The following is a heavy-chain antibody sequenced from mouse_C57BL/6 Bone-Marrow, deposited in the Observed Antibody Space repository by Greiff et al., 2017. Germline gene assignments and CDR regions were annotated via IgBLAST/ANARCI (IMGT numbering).Heavy chain of an antibody. CDR1: GFNIKDDY. Sequence: DVQLQESGAELVRPGASVKLSCTASGFNIKDDYMHWVKQRPEQGLEWIGWIDPENGDTEYASKFQGKATITADTSSNTAYLQLSSLTSEDTAVSYCTTHSCPFAYWGQGTLVTVSA. J-gene: IGHJ3*01. V-gene: IGHV14-4*01. CDR3: TTHSCPFAY. CDR2: IDPENGDT.